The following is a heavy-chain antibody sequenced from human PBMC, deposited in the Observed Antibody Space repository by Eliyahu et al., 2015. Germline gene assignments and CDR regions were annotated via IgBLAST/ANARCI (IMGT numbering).Heavy chain of an antibody. V-gene: IGHV1-46*03. D-gene: IGHD2-2*01. CDR1: GYTFTSLQ. Sequence: QVQLVQSGAEVKKPGASVKVSCKASGYTFTSLQYALVRPAPGPGLEWVGIVNPSGGSTSYAQKFQGRVTMTRDTSTSTVYMELSSLRSEDTAVYYCARDKLPAAIPFDYWGQGTLVTVSS. CDR3: ARDKLPAAIPFDY. CDR2: VNPSGGST. J-gene: IGHJ4*02.